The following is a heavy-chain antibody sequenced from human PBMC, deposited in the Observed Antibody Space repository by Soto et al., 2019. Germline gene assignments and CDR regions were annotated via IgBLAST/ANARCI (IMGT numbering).Heavy chain of an antibody. CDR2: IYYSGST. D-gene: IGHD3-22*01. J-gene: IGHJ5*02. V-gene: IGHV4-39*01. Sequence: QLQLQESGPGLVKPSETLSLTCTVSGGSISSSSYYWGWIRQPPGKGLEWSGSIYYSGSTYYNPSLKSRVAISVDTSKNQFSLKLSSVTAADTAVYYCARRSKDYYTSWFDPWGQGALVTVSS. CDR3: ARRSKDYYTSWFDP. CDR1: GGSISSSSYY.